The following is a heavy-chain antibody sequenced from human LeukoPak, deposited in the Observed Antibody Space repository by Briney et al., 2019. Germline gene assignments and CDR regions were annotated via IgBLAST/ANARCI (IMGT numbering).Heavy chain of an antibody. CDR1: GFTFTSSA. D-gene: IGHD1-26*01. Sequence: ASVKVSCKASGFTFTSSAVQWVRQARGQRLEWIGWIVVGSGNTNYAQKFQERVTITRDMSTSTAYMELSSLRSEDTAVYYCAASSLIVGARNFDYWGQGTLVTVSS. CDR2: IVVGSGNT. CDR3: AASSLIVGARNFDY. J-gene: IGHJ4*02. V-gene: IGHV1-58*01.